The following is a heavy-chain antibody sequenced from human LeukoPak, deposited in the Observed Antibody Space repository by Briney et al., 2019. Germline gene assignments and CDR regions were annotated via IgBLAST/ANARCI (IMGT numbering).Heavy chain of an antibody. Sequence: ASVKVSCKASGYTFTSYYMHWVRQAPGQGLEWMGIINPSGGSTSYAQKFQGRVTMTRDTSTSTVYMELSSLRSEDTAVYYCARTSVDDQGGDHSAPGTLDSGSS. CDR1: GYTFTSYY. D-gene: IGHD5/OR15-5a*01. V-gene: IGHV1-46*01. CDR2: INPSGGST. J-gene: IGHJ4*02. CDR3: ARTSVDDQGGDH.